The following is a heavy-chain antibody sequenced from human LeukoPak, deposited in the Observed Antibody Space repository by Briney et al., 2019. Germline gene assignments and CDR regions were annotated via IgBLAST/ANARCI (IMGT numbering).Heavy chain of an antibody. CDR3: ARDYCTGGSCWGDY. Sequence: ASVKVSCKASGYTFTGSFMHWVRQAPGQGLEWMGWINPNSGDTVYAQKFQGRVTMTRDTSISTAYMELSGLRSDDTAVYYCARDYCTGGSCWGDYWGQGTLVTVSS. J-gene: IGHJ4*02. D-gene: IGHD2-15*01. CDR2: INPNSGDT. CDR1: GYTFTGSF. V-gene: IGHV1-2*02.